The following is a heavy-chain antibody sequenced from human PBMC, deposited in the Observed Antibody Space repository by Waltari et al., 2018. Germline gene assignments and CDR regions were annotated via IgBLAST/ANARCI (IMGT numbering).Heavy chain of an antibody. V-gene: IGHV5-51*01. D-gene: IGHD2-15*01. Sequence: EVQLVQSGAEVKKPGESLKISCKGSGYSFTSYWIGWVRQMPGKGLEWMGISYPCDSATRYSTSFQGEVTISADKSISTAYLQWSSLKASGTAMYYCARQESLGYCSGGSCSDAFDIWGQGTMVTVSS. CDR3: ARQESLGYCSGGSCSDAFDI. J-gene: IGHJ3*02. CDR1: GYSFTSYW. CDR2: SYPCDSAT.